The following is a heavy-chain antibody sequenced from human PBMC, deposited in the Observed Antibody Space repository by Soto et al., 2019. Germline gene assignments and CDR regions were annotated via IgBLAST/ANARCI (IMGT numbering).Heavy chain of an antibody. CDR1: EFTFIDHA. J-gene: IGHJ4*02. V-gene: IGHV3-23*01. Sequence: GGSHRLSWTAAEFTFIDHAMSWVRQAPGKGLEWVSAISGSGGSTYYADSVKGRFTISRDNSKNTLYLQMNSLRAEDTAVYYCAKEDYGDIHVDYWGQGTLVTVSS. CDR3: AKEDYGDIHVDY. D-gene: IGHD4-17*01. CDR2: ISGSGGST.